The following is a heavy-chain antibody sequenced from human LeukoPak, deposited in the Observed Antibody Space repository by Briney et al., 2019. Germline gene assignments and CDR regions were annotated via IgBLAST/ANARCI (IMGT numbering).Heavy chain of an antibody. CDR1: GGSISSSSYY. D-gene: IGHD3-22*01. Sequence: SETLSLTCTVSGGSISSSSYYWAWIRQPPGKGLEWIGSIYYSGSTYYNPSLKSRVTISVDTSKNHFSLNVSSVTAADTAVYYCARAPPNDYDSSGHYSSFDYWGQGTLVTVSS. CDR3: ARAPPNDYDSSGHYSSFDY. J-gene: IGHJ4*02. CDR2: IYYSGST. V-gene: IGHV4-39*07.